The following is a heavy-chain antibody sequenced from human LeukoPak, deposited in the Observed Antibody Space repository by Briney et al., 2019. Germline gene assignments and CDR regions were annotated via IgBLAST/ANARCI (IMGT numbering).Heavy chain of an antibody. V-gene: IGHV4-39*01. D-gene: IGHD3-22*01. CDR2: IYYSGTT. Sequence: SETLSLTCTVSGGSFSSSSYYWGWIRQLPGKGLEWVRSIYYSGTTYYNPSLKSRVTISVDTSKNQFSLKLSSVTAADTAVYYCARHYYDTSGYSNSLFDYWGQGTPVTVSS. J-gene: IGHJ4*02. CDR3: ARHYYDTSGYSNSLFDY. CDR1: GGSFSSSSYY.